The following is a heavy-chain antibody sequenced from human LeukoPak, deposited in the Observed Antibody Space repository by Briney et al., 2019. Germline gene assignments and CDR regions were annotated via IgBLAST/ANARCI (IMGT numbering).Heavy chain of an antibody. J-gene: IGHJ6*04. CDR2: INHSGST. V-gene: IGHV4-34*01. CDR1: GGSFSGYY. CDR3: ARGIEGRGMDA. Sequence: SETLSLTCAVYGGSFSGYYWSWIRQPPGKGLEWIGEINHSGSTNYNPSLKSRVTISVDTSKNQFSLKLSSVTAADRAVYYCARGIEGRGMDAWGKGTTVTVSS.